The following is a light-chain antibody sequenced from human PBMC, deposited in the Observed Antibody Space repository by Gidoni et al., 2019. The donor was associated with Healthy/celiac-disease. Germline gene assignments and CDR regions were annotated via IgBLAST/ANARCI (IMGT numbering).Light chain of an antibody. J-gene: IGKJ2*01. CDR2: GAS. V-gene: IGKV3-20*01. CDR3: QQYGSSPPLYT. Sequence: EIVLTQSPGTLSLSPGERATLSCRASQSVSSSYLAWYQQKPGQAPRLRIYGASSRATGIPDRFSGSGSGTDFTLTISRLEPEDFAVYYCQQYGSSPPLYTFGQXTKLEIK. CDR1: QSVSSSY.